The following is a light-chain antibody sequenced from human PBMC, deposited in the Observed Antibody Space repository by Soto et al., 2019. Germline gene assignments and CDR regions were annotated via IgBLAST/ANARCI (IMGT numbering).Light chain of an antibody. CDR1: SSNIGAGYD. V-gene: IGLV1-40*01. Sequence: QPVLTQPPSVSGAPGQRVTISCTGSSSNIGAGYDVHWYQQLPGTAPKLLIYGNSNRPSGVPDRFSGSKSGTSASLAITGLQAEDEADYYCQSYDSSLSGVVFGGGTKPTAL. J-gene: IGLJ2*01. CDR2: GNS. CDR3: QSYDSSLSGVV.